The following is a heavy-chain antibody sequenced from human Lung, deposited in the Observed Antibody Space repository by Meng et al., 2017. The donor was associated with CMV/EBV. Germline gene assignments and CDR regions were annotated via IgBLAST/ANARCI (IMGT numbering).Heavy chain of an antibody. Sequence: QVQLVQSGAEVKKPGASVKVSCKASAYTFAGYYMHWVRQAPGQGLEWMGRINPNSGGANYAQKFQGRVTMTRDTSISTAYMELSSLRSDDAAIYYCVRANLGSADYWGQGTLVTVSS. D-gene: IGHD7-27*01. CDR2: INPNSGGA. V-gene: IGHV1-2*06. CDR3: VRANLGSADY. CDR1: AYTFAGYY. J-gene: IGHJ4*02.